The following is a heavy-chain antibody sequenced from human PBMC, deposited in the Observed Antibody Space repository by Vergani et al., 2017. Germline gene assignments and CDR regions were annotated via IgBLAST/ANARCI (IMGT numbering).Heavy chain of an antibody. V-gene: IGHV1-69*01. Sequence: QVQLVQSGAEVKKPGSSVKVSCKASGGTFSSYAISWVRQAPGQGLEWMGGIIPIFGTANYAQKFQGRVTITADESTSTAYMELSSLRSEDTAVYYCARDLVGGGYRYYYYYGMDVWGQGTTVTVSS. J-gene: IGHJ6*02. CDR1: GGTFSSYA. CDR3: ARDLVGGGYRYYYYYGMDV. CDR2: IIPIFGTA. D-gene: IGHD5-24*01.